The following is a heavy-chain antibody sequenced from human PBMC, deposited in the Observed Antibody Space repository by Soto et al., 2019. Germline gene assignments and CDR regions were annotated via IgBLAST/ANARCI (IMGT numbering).Heavy chain of an antibody. J-gene: IGHJ4*02. CDR1: GFTFSSYS. V-gene: IGHV3-30-3*01. CDR3: ARENLVGTHSDSFDT. D-gene: IGHD1-26*01. Sequence: ALRLSCAASGFTFSSYSMHWVRQSPGKGLEGVAVISYDGSNKYYADSVKGRFTISRDNSKNTLYLQMNSLRDEDTAVYYCARENLVGTHSDSFDTWGKETLVTVAS. CDR2: ISYDGSNK.